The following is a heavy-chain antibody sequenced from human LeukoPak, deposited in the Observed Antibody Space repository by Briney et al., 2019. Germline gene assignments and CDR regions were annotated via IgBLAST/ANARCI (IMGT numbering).Heavy chain of an antibody. V-gene: IGHV1-2*02. CDR2: INPNSGGT. CDR3: ARYDYGDHDAFDI. Sequence: ASVTVSCKASGYTFTGYYMHWVRQAPGQGLEWMGWINPNSGGTNYAQKFQGRVTMTRDTSISTAYMELSRLRSDDTAVYYCARYDYGDHDAFDIWGQGTMVTVSS. J-gene: IGHJ3*02. CDR1: GYTFTGYY. D-gene: IGHD4-17*01.